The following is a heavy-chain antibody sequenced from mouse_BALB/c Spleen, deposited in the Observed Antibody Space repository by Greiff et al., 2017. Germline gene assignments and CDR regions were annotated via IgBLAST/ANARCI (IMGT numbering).Heavy chain of an antibody. CDR1: GFSLTSYG. V-gene: IGHV2-9*02. D-gene: IGHD1-1*01. CDR2: IWAGGST. J-gene: IGHJ2*02. CDR3: ARDREGIYYGSPFDY. Sequence: VKLQESGPGLVAPSQSLSITCTVSGFSLTSYGVHWVRQPPGKGLEWLGVIWAGGSTNYNSALMSRLSISKDNSKSQVFLKMNSLQTDDTAMYYCARDREGIYYGSPFDYWGQGTSLTVSS.